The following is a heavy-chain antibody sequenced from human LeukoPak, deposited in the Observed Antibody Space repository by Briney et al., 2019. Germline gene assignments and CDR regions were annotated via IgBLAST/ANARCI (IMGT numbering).Heavy chain of an antibody. Sequence: KPSETLSLTCTVSGGSISSGGYYWSWIRQHPGKGLEWIGYIYYSGSTYYNPSLKSRVTISVDTSKNQFSLKLSSVTAADTAVYYCARNPYYDILTGYYQPFDYWGQGTLVTVSS. J-gene: IGHJ4*02. V-gene: IGHV4-31*03. CDR3: ARNPYYDILTGYYQPFDY. CDR2: IYYSGST. D-gene: IGHD3-9*01. CDR1: GGSISSGGYY.